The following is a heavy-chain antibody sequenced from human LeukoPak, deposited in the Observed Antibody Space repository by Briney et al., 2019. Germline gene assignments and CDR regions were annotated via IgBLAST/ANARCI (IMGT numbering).Heavy chain of an antibody. J-gene: IGHJ5*02. CDR2: IYYSGST. CDR1: GGSISSSSYY. D-gene: IGHD3-3*01. Sequence: SETLSLTCTVSGGSISSSSYYWGWIRQPPGKGLEWIGSIYYSGSTYYNPSLKSRVTISVDTSKNQFSLKLSSVTAADTAVYYCARVLRHEFWSGYYTDNWFDPWGQGTLVTVSS. V-gene: IGHV4-39*07. CDR3: ARVLRHEFWSGYYTDNWFDP.